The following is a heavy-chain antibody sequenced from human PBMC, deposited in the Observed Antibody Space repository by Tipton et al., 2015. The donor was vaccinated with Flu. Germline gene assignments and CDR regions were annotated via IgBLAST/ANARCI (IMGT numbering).Heavy chain of an antibody. CDR3: ARENYGDFLFDY. J-gene: IGHJ4*02. D-gene: IGHD4-17*01. V-gene: IGHV4-34*01. CDR2: INHSGST. Sequence: TLSLTCAVYGGSFSGYYWSWIRQPPGKGLEWIGEINHSGSTNYNPSLKSRVTISVDTSKNQFPLKLSSVTAADTAVYYCARENYGDFLFDYWGQGTLVTVSS. CDR1: GGSFSGYY.